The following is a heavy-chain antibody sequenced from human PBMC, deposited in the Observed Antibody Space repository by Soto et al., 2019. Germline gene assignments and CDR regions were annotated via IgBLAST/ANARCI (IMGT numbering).Heavy chain of an antibody. J-gene: IGHJ1*01. CDR2: IYSGGST. D-gene: IGHD4-17*01. CDR1: GFTVSSNY. V-gene: IGHV3-66*01. Sequence: EVQLVESGGGLVQPGGSLRLSCAASGFTVSSNYMSWVRQAPGKGLEWVSVIYSGGSTYYADSVKGRFTISGDNSKNTLYLQMNSLRADDTAVYYCARDFVHGDHPEYFQHWGQGTLVTVSS. CDR3: ARDFVHGDHPEYFQH.